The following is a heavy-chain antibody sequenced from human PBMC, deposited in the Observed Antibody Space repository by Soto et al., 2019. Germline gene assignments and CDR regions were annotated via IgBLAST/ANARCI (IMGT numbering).Heavy chain of an antibody. CDR2: IYYSGST. CDR1: GGSISSGDYY. Sequence: PSETLSLTCTVSGGSISSGDYYWSWIRQHPGKGLEWIGYIYYSGSTYYNPSLKSRVTISVDTSKNQFSLKLSSVTAADTAVYYCARYLVAANCWFAPWGQGTLVTVSA. V-gene: IGHV4-31*03. D-gene: IGHD2-15*01. CDR3: ARYLVAANCWFAP. J-gene: IGHJ5*02.